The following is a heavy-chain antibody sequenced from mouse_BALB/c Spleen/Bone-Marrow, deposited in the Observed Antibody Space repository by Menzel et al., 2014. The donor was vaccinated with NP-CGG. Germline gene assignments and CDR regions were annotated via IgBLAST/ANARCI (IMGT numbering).Heavy chain of an antibody. D-gene: IGHD2-3*01. CDR2: IDPFNGGT. Sequence: LVESGPELMKPGASVKISCKASGYLFTSYYMHWVKQSHGESLEWIGYIDPFNGGTSYNQKFKGKATLTVDKSSSTAYMHLSSLTSEDSAVYFCARSYDGYPYAMNYWGQGTSVTVSS. J-gene: IGHJ4*01. CDR1: GYLFTSYY. CDR3: ARSYDGYPYAMNY. V-gene: IGHV1S135*01.